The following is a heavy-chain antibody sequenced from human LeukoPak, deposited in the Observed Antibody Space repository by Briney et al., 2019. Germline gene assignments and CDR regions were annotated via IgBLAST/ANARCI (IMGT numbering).Heavy chain of an antibody. CDR2: IYYTGST. V-gene: IGHV4-39*01. D-gene: IGHD2-21*02. CDR1: GGSISSSSYY. J-gene: IGHJ4*02. CDR3: ARRGRYCGGDCYYSY. Sequence: RPSETLSLTCTVSGGSISSSSYYWGWIRQPPGKGLEWIGNIYYTGSTYYNSSLKSRVTISVDTSKNQFSLKLSSVTAADTAVYYCARRGRYCGGDCYYSYWGQGTLVTVSS.